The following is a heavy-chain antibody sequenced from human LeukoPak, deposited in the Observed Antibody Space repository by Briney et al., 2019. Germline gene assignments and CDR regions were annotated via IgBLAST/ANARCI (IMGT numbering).Heavy chain of an antibody. CDR1: GYTFTGYY. J-gene: IGHJ6*03. Sequence: ASVKVSCKASGYTFTGYYMHWVRQAPGQGLEWMGWINPNSGGTNYAQKFQGRVTMTRDTSISTAYMELSRLRSDDTAVYYCARGYYDSSGYYGVPWDYYYYMDVWGKGTTVTVSS. CDR3: ARGYYDSSGYYGVPWDYYYYMDV. CDR2: INPNSGGT. V-gene: IGHV1-2*02. D-gene: IGHD3-22*01.